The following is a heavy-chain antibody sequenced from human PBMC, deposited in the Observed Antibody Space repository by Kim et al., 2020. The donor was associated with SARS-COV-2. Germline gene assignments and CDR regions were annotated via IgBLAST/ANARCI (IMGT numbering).Heavy chain of an antibody. CDR2: INAGNGNT. V-gene: IGHV1-3*01. J-gene: IGHJ6*02. Sequence: ASVKVSCKASGYTFTSYAMHWVRQAPGQRLEWMGWINAGNGNTKYSQKFQGRVTITRDTSASTAYMELSSLRSEDTAVYYCAREDNALHTRYCSSTSCYHYGMDVWGQGTTVTVSS. D-gene: IGHD2-2*01. CDR1: GYTFTSYA. CDR3: AREDNALHTRYCSSTSCYHYGMDV.